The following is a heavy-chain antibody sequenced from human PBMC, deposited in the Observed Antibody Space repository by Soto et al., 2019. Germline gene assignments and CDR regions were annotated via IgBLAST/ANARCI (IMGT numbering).Heavy chain of an antibody. D-gene: IGHD3-10*01. CDR1: GFTFSSSA. J-gene: IGHJ5*02. CDR3: ARHGSESYYNNWFDP. V-gene: IGHV1-58*01. CDR2: IDVGSANA. Sequence: ASVKVSCKTSGFTFSSSAVHWVRQARGYRLQWIGWIDVGSANANYAHMLQERVTISRDMSTSTAYMELSSLRPEDTAVYYCARHGSESYYNNWFDPWGQGTLVTVSS.